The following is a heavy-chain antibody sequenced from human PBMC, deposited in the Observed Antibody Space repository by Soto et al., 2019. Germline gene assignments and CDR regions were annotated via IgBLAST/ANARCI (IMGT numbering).Heavy chain of an antibody. CDR1: GFTFSSYA. CDR2: ISGSGGST. D-gene: IGHD3-22*01. V-gene: IGHV3-23*01. CDR3: VNLGTYYYDSSGYYYFDY. J-gene: IGHJ4*02. Sequence: SIRLSFASSGFTFSSYAMSWVRQAPGKGLEWVSAISGSGGSTYYADSVKGRFTISRDNSKNTLYLQMNSLRAEDTAVYYCVNLGTYYYDSSGYYYFDYWGQGTLVTVSS.